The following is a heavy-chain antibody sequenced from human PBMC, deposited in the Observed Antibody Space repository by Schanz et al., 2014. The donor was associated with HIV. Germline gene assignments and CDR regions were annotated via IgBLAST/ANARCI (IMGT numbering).Heavy chain of an antibody. J-gene: IGHJ6*02. D-gene: IGHD2-2*01. CDR3: TRDGGCSGTACYGYGMDV. V-gene: IGHV3-48*02. CDR2: MIWNNGI. CDR1: GFIFSDSS. Sequence: EVQLAESGGRLEQPGGSLRLSCAASGFIFSDSSMNWVRQAPGKGLEWVAHMIWNNGIYYADSVKGRFTISRDNAKNSLYLQMNSLREEDTAVYYCTRDGGCSGTACYGYGMDVWGQGTTVTVSS.